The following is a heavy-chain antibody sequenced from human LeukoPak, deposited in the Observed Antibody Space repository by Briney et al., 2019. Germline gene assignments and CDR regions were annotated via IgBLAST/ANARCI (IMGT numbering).Heavy chain of an antibody. V-gene: IGHV4-59*11. CDR2: IYYSGST. CDR1: GDSISSHY. J-gene: IGHJ5*02. D-gene: IGHD3-16*01. Sequence: SETLSLTCTVSGDSISSHYWSWIRQPPGKGLEWIGYIYYSGSTNYNPSLKSRVTISVDTSKNQFSLKLSSVTAADTAVYYCARGGKYNWFDPWGQGTLVTVSS. CDR3: ARGGKYNWFDP.